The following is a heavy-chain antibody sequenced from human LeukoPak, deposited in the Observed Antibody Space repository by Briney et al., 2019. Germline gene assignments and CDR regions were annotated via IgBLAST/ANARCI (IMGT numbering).Heavy chain of an antibody. J-gene: IGHJ4*02. D-gene: IGHD3-3*01. V-gene: IGHV3-49*04. Sequence: GGSLRLSCTGSGFTFGDSGIKWVRQARGKGGEWVGFMRSKSYGSLRQYAEWVRGRFTISREDNKRIAYLQMHSQEIEDTALYYCPRPPDYHFWLDSWGQGTLVTVSS. CDR2: MRSKSYGSLR. CDR3: PRPPDYHFWLDS. CDR1: GFTFGDSG.